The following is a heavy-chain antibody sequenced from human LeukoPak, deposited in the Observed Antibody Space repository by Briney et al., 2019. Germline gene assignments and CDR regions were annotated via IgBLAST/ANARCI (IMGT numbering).Heavy chain of an antibody. CDR1: GGSFSGYY. CDR2: INHSGST. D-gene: IGHD2-2*01. V-gene: IGHV4-34*01. J-gene: IGHJ5*02. CDR3: ARGGRGYCSSTCCRTRNWFDH. Sequence: SETLSLTCAVYGGSFSGYYWSWIRQPPGKGLEWIGEINHSGSTNYNPSLKSRVTISVDTSKNQFSLKLSSVTAADTAVYYCARGGRGYCSSTCCRTRNWFDHWGQGTLVTVSS.